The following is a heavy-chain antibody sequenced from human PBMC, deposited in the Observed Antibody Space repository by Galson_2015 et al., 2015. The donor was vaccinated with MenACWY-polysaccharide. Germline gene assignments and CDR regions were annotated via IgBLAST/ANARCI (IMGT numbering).Heavy chain of an antibody. V-gene: IGHV3-7*01. J-gene: IGHJ4*01. CDR3: ARGHLGLGL. CDR1: GLTFSNWW. CDR2: IEKDGSEK. D-gene: IGHD7-27*01. Sequence: SLRLSCAASGLTFSNWWLTWIRQAPGKGLEWVSRIEKDGSEKYYEDSVKGRFTISRDNAKDSLYLQMNILRAEDSAVYFCARGHLGLGLWGQGTPVTVSS.